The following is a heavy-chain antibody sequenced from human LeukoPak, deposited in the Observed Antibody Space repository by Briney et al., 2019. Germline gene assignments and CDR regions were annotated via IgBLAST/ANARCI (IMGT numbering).Heavy chain of an antibody. Sequence: SETLSLTCAVYGGSFSGYYWSWIRQPPGKGLEWIGEINHSGSTNYNPSLKSRVTISVDTSKNHFSLKLSSVTAADTAVYYCARRGRGFGVYNWFDPWGQGTLVTVSS. V-gene: IGHV4-34*01. CDR1: GGSFSGYY. J-gene: IGHJ5*02. D-gene: IGHD3-10*01. CDR2: INHSGST. CDR3: ARRGRGFGVYNWFDP.